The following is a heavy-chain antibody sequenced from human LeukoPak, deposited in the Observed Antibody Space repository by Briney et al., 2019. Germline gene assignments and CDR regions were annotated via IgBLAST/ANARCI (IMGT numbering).Heavy chain of an antibody. V-gene: IGHV3-7*04. D-gene: IGHD1-1*01. Sequence: GGSLRLSCEASGFTFSHYSLPWVRQAPGKGLEWVANIKEDGSEKHYVDSVKGRFTISRDNAKSSLYLQMNSLRAEDTAVYYCARGSTTEDYWGQGTLVTVSS. CDR3: ARGSTTEDY. J-gene: IGHJ4*02. CDR1: GFTFSHYS. CDR2: IKEDGSEK.